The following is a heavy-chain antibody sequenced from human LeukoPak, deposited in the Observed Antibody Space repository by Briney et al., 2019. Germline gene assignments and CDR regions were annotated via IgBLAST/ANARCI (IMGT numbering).Heavy chain of an antibody. CDR1: GFTFSSYG. J-gene: IGHJ4*02. Sequence: GRSLRLSCAASGFTFSSYGMHWVRQAPGKGLEWVAVIWYDGSNKYYADSVKGRFTISRDNSKNTLYLQMNGLRAEDTAVYYCARDPSDFWSGYFPQYYFDYWGQGTLVTVSS. CDR3: ARDPSDFWSGYFPQYYFDY. CDR2: IWYDGSNK. D-gene: IGHD3-3*01. V-gene: IGHV3-33*01.